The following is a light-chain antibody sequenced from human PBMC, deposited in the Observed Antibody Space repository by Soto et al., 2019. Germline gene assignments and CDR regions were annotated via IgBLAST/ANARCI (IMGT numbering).Light chain of an antibody. CDR1: QTISSSH. J-gene: IGKJ2*01. Sequence: EIVLTQSPGTLSLSPGERATLSCRASQTISSSHLAWYQQKAGQAPRLLIYAASSRDTGIPDRFSGSGSGTDFTLTISRLEPEDFAVYYCQRYGTSPETFGQGTKLEIK. CDR3: QRYGTSPET. CDR2: AAS. V-gene: IGKV3-20*01.